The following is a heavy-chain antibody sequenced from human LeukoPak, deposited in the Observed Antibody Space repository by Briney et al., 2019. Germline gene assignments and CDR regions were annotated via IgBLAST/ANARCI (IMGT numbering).Heavy chain of an antibody. CDR3: ATVGNGGDAFDI. CDR2: FDPEDGET. J-gene: IGHJ3*02. Sequence: GASVKVSCKASGYTFTGYYMHWVRQAPGKGLEWMGGFDPEDGETIYAQKFQGRVTMTEDTSTDTAYMELSSLRSEDTAVYYCATVGNGGDAFDIWGQGTMVTVSS. D-gene: IGHD1-1*01. CDR1: GYTFTGYY. V-gene: IGHV1-24*01.